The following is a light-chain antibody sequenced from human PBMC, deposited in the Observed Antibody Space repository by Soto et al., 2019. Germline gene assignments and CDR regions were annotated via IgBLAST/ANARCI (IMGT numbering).Light chain of an antibody. V-gene: IGLV2-14*03. CDR1: SSDVAAYNY. CDR3: SSYTTTSTHV. J-gene: IGLJ1*01. Sequence: QSALTQPASVSGSPGQSITISFTGTSSDVAAYNYLSWYQHHPGKAPKLLIYDVINRPSGVSNRFSGSQSGNTASLTISGLQADDEADYYCSSYTTTSTHVFGSGTKLTVL. CDR2: DVI.